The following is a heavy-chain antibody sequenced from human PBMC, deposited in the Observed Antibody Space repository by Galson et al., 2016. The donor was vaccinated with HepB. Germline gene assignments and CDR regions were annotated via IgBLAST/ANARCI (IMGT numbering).Heavy chain of an antibody. J-gene: IGHJ4*02. CDR1: GFTFSSYW. CDR2: IKQDGSEK. CDR3: ARRRGRLVWLDYYFDY. V-gene: IGHV3-7*01. D-gene: IGHD6-19*01. Sequence: SLRLSCAASGFTFSSYWMSWVRQAPGKGLEWVANIKQDGSEKYYVDSVKGRFTISRDNAKNSLYLRMNSLRAEDTAVYYCARRRGRLVWLDYYFDYWGQGTLVTVSS.